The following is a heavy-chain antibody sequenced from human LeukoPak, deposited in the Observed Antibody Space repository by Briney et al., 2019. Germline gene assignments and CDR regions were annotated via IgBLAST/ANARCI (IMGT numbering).Heavy chain of an antibody. D-gene: IGHD3-3*01. CDR1: GGSISSSSYY. CDR3: ARQYYDFWSGYYMSLNYYYGMDV. J-gene: IGHJ6*02. V-gene: IGHV4-39*01. CDR2: IYYSGST. Sequence: SETLSLTCTVSGGSISSSSYYWGWIRQPPGKGLEWIGSIYYSGSTYYNPSLRSRVTLSVDTSKNQFSLTLSSVTAADTAVYYCARQYYDFWSGYYMSLNYYYGMDVWGQGTTVTVSS.